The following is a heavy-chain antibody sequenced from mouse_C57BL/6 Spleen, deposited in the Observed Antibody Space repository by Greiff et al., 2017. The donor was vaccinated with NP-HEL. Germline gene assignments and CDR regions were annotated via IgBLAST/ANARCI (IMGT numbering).Heavy chain of an antibody. CDR1: GFTFNTYA. V-gene: IGHV10-3*01. CDR2: IRSKSSNYAT. Sequence: EVQGVESGGGLVQPKGSLKLSCAASGFTFNTYAMHWVRQAPGKGLEWVARIRSKSSNYATYYADSVKDRFTISRDDSQSMLYLQMNNLKTEDTAMYYCAYGSSYGYFDVWGTGTTVTVSS. D-gene: IGHD1-1*01. J-gene: IGHJ1*03. CDR3: AYGSSYGYFDV.